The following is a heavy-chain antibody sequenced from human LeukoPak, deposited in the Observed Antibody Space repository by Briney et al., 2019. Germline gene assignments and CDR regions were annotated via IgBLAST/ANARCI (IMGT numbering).Heavy chain of an antibody. J-gene: IGHJ4*02. CDR1: GGSISGHY. V-gene: IGHV4-59*08. Sequence: SETLSLTCTVSGGSISGHYWSWLRQSPGKGLEWLAYIYNSGSTNYNNYNPSLKSRVIMSMDTSKNQLPLIVSSVTAADTAVYYCARHTTGRALGDFDYWGQGTLVTVSA. CDR3: ARHTTGRALGDFDY. D-gene: IGHD2-8*01. CDR2: IYNSGSTNYN.